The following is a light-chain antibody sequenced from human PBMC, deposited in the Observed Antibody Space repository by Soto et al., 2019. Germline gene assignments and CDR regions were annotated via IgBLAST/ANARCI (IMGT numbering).Light chain of an antibody. Sequence: QAVVTQPPSVSGAPRQRVTISCTGSSSNIGAGYDVHWYQQLPGTAPKLLIYGNSNRPSGVPDRFSGSKSGTSASLAITGLQAEDEADYYCQSYDSSLSGHWVFGGGTKLTVL. CDR3: QSYDSSLSGHWV. V-gene: IGLV1-40*01. CDR1: SSNIGAGYD. J-gene: IGLJ3*02. CDR2: GNS.